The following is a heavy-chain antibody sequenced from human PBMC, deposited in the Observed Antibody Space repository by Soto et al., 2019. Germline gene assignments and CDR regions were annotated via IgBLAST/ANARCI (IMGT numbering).Heavy chain of an antibody. D-gene: IGHD5-12*01. J-gene: IGHJ4*02. CDR3: ARAWAPYSGYDLVDY. V-gene: IGHV3-20*04. Sequence: GSLRLSCAASGFTFDAYGMSWVRQAPGKGLEWVSGIYWNGGSTGYAASVKGQFTISSDNAKNSLYLQMNSLRAEDTALYYCARAWAPYSGYDLVDYWGQGT. CDR2: IYWNGGST. CDR1: GFTFDAYG.